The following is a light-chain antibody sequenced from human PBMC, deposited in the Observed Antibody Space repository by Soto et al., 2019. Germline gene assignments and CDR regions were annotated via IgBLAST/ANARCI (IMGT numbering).Light chain of an antibody. Sequence: QSALTQPRSVSGSPGQSVTISCTGTSSDVGGYNYVSWYQQHPGKAPKLMIYDVSKRPSGVPDRFSGSESGNTASLTISGLQAEDEADYYCCSYAGSYTHVVFGGGTKLTVL. CDR1: SSDVGGYNY. V-gene: IGLV2-11*01. J-gene: IGLJ2*01. CDR3: CSYAGSYTHVV. CDR2: DVS.